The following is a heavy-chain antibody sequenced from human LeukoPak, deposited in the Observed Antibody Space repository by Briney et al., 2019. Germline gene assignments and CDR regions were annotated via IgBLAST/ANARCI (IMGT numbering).Heavy chain of an antibody. CDR2: VSHGRNT. J-gene: IGHJ5*02. CDR1: GGSFSGYY. D-gene: IGHD3-22*01. Sequence: SETLSLTCAVSGGSFSGYYWSWVRPPPGGGLAWIGEVSHGRNTNYHPSLKSRVTLSLDTSKNQFSLKLTSVTAADTAVYYCARGSPRDYDSSGYYYGLDPWGQGTLVAVSS. CDR3: ARGSPRDYDSSGYYYGLDP. V-gene: IGHV4-34*01.